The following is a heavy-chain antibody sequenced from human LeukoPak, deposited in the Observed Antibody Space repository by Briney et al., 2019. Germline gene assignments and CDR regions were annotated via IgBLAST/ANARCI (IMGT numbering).Heavy chain of an antibody. V-gene: IGHV5-51*01. Sequence: GESLKISRKGSGYSFTSYWIGWVRQMPGKGLEWMGIIYPGDSDTRYSPSFQGQVTISADKSISTAYLQWSSLKASDTAMYYCARQRYSSSWYTGSYFDYWGQGTLVTVSS. CDR3: ARQRYSSSWYTGSYFDY. CDR2: IYPGDSDT. CDR1: GYSFTSYW. J-gene: IGHJ4*02. D-gene: IGHD6-13*01.